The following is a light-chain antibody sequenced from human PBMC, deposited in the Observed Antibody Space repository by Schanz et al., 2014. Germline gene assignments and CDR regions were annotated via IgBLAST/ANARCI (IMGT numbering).Light chain of an antibody. Sequence: DIQMTQSPSSLSASVGDRVTITCRASQNVNIYLAWHQQKPDKAPKSLIYGASTLHSGVPSRFSGSGSGTDFTLTISSLQPEDFATYFCQQANTFPFTFGPGTKVDIK. CDR2: GAS. V-gene: IGKV1D-16*01. J-gene: IGKJ3*01. CDR3: QQANTFPFT. CDR1: QNVNIY.